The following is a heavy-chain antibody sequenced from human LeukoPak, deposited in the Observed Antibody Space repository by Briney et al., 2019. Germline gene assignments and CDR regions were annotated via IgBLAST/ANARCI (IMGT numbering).Heavy chain of an antibody. J-gene: IGHJ4*02. V-gene: IGHV3-53*01. CDR3: ARVVAAMGGIDY. CDR1: GFTVSTNY. CDR2: IYSSGST. D-gene: IGHD2-21*02. Sequence: PGGSLRLSCAASGFTVSTNYMGWVRQAPGKGLEWVSIIYSSGSTYYADSVKGRFTISRDNSKNTLYLQMNSLRAEDTAVYYCARVVAAMGGIDYWGQGTLVTVSS.